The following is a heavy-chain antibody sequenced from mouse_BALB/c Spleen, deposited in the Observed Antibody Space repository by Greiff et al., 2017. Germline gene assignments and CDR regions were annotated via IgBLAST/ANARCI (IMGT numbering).Heavy chain of an antibody. Sequence: VQVVESGPGLVAPSQSLSISCTVTGFSFTSYDISWIRQPPGKGLEWLGVIWTGGGTNYNSAFMSRLSISKDNSKSQVFLKMNSLQTDDTAIYYCVRGNYFYAMDYWGQGTSVTVSS. J-gene: IGHJ4*01. D-gene: IGHD2-1*01. V-gene: IGHV2-9-2*01. CDR2: IWTGGGT. CDR1: GFSFTSYD. CDR3: VRGNYFYAMDY.